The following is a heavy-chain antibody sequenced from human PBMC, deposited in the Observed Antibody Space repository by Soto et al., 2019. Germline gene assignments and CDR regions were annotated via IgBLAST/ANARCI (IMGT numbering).Heavy chain of an antibody. D-gene: IGHD2-15*01. CDR3: AQDRGSCTGGSCFYSINY. V-gene: IGHV3-30*18. CDR2: ISYDGSHK. Sequence: GGSLRLSCAASGFTFSNDCMYWVRQAPGKGLEWVAVISYDGSHKDYVDSVKGRFTISRDNSKNTLYLQMNSLRPDDTAVYYCAQDRGSCTGGSCFYSINYWGQGT. J-gene: IGHJ4*02. CDR1: GFTFSNDC.